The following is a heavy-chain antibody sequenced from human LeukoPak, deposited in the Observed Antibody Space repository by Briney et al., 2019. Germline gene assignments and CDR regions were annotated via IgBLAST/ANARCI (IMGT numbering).Heavy chain of an antibody. D-gene: IGHD5-12*01. CDR3: ARDGSGYDPSDY. J-gene: IGHJ4*02. V-gene: IGHV1-46*01. Sequence: ASVKVSCKASGYTFTGYYMHWVRQAPGQGLEWMGWINPSGGSTSYAQKFQGRVTMTRDTSTSTVYMELSSLRSEDTAVYYCARDGSGYDPSDYWGQGTLVTVSS. CDR2: INPSGGST. CDR1: GYTFTGYY.